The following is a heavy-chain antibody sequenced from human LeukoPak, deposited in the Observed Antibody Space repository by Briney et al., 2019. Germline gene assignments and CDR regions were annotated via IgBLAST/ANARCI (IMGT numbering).Heavy chain of an antibody. V-gene: IGHV3-30*03. D-gene: IGHD2-15*01. CDR2: ISYDGSNK. CDR1: GLTFSSYG. Sequence: PERSLGLSCVVSGLTFSSYGMHWVRQAPGKGLEWVAVISYDGSNKYYADSMKGRFTISRDNSKNTLYLQMNSLRAEDTAVFYCARDAPPCSGGSCYSGYYFYGMDVWGKGTTVTVSS. CDR3: ARDAPPCSGGSCYSGYYFYGMDV. J-gene: IGHJ6*04.